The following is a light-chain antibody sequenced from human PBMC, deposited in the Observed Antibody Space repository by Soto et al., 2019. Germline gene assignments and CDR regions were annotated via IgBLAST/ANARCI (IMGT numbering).Light chain of an antibody. CDR1: SSDVGSYNL. J-gene: IGLJ2*01. CDR2: EGS. V-gene: IGLV2-23*01. CDR3: CSYACSSTYVV. Sequence: QSVLTQPASVSGSPGQSITISCTGTSSDVGSYNLGSWYQQHPGKAPKLMIYEGSKRPSGVSNRFSGSKSGNTASLTISGLQAEDEADYYCCSYACSSTYVVFCGGTQLTVL.